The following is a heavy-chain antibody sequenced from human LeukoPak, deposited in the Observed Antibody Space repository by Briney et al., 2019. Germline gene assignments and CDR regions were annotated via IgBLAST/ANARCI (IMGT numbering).Heavy chain of an antibody. V-gene: IGHV3-23*01. CDR2: ISGSGGST. D-gene: IGHD5-12*01. J-gene: IGHJ4*02. Sequence: GGSLRLSCAASGFTFSSYAMSWVRQAPGKGLEWVSAISGSGGSTYYADSVKGRFTISRDNSKNTLYLQMNSLRAEDTAVYYCAKATQYGRGVATLFDVNFDYWGQGTLVTVSS. CDR3: AKATQYGRGVATLFDVNFDY. CDR1: GFTFSSYA.